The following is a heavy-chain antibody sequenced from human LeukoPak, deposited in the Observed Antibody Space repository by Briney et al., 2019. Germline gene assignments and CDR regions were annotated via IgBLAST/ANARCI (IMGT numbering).Heavy chain of an antibody. J-gene: IGHJ4*02. Sequence: SVKVSCRASGGTFSSYAISWVRQAPGQGLGWMGGIIPIFGTANYAQKFQGRVTITADESTSTAYMELSSLRSEDTAVYYCARDVDTAMVCWGQGTLVTVSS. CDR1: GGTFSSYA. V-gene: IGHV1-69*13. CDR2: IIPIFGTA. D-gene: IGHD5-18*01. CDR3: ARDVDTAMVC.